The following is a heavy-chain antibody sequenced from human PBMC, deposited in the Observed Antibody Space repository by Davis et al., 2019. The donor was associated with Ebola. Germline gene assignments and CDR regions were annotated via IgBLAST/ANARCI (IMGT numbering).Heavy chain of an antibody. V-gene: IGHV4-34*01. CDR3: ARHPGVGSASGRLDS. CDR2: INHSGST. Sequence: MPSETLSLTCAVYGGSFSGYYWSWIRQPPGKGLEWIGEINHSGSTNYNPYLKSRLTISGDTSKNQPSLKLTSVTAADTAHYYCARHPGVGSASGRLDSWGQGTLVVVSS. D-gene: IGHD6-6*01. J-gene: IGHJ4*02. CDR1: GGSFSGYY.